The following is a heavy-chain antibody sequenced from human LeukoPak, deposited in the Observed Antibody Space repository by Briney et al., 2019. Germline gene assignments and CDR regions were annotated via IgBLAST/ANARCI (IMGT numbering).Heavy chain of an antibody. CDR1: GFTFNIYA. CDR3: AKDLTGRYGGNSVGSD. D-gene: IGHD4-23*01. J-gene: IGHJ4*02. V-gene: IGHV3-43*02. Sequence: GGSLRLSCAASGFTFNIYAMNWVRQAPGKGLEWVSLISGDGGSTYYADSVKGRFTISRDNSKNSLYLQMNSLRTEDTALYYCAKDLTGRYGGNSVGSDWGQGTLVTVSS. CDR2: ISGDGGST.